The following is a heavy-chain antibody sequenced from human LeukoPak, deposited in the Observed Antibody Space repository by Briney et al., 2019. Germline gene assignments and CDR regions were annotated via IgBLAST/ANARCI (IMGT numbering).Heavy chain of an antibody. CDR2: INRNRVAT. Sequence: ASVKVSCKASGYIFSDYYIHWVRQAPGQGLEWMGWINRNRVATKLAQKFQGRVTLTRYTSISTAYVELSSLASDDTGVYYCVSWAARNSDVASFDYWGQGTLVIVSS. V-gene: IGHV1-2*02. CDR3: VSWAARNSDVASFDY. D-gene: IGHD2-21*01. J-gene: IGHJ4*02. CDR1: GYIFSDYY.